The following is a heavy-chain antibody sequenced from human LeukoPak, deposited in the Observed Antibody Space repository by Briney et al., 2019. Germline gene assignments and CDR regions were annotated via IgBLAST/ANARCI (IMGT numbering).Heavy chain of an antibody. Sequence: GGSLRLSCAASGFTFSDYYMSWIRQAPGKGLEWVSAISGSGGSTYYADSVKGRFTISRDNSKNTLYLQMNSLRAEDTAVYYCAKVKEIFGVVTMPGNWGQGTLVTVSS. CDR1: GFTFSDYY. D-gene: IGHD3-3*01. V-gene: IGHV3-23*01. CDR2: ISGSGGST. J-gene: IGHJ4*02. CDR3: AKVKEIFGVVTMPGN.